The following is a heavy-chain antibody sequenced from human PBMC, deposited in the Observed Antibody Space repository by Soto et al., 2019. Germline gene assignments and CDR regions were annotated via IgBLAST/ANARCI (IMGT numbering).Heavy chain of an antibody. CDR1: GFIFSSYA. CDR3: AKAHSSQWLVKLGYYCYGMDV. J-gene: IGHJ6*02. D-gene: IGHD6-19*01. V-gene: IGHV3-23*01. CDR2: ISGSGGST. Sequence: PGGSFILSCAASGFIFSSYAMSWVRQAPGKGLEWVSAISGSGGSTYYADSVKGRFTISRDNSKNTLYLQMNSLRAEDTAVYYCAKAHSSQWLVKLGYYCYGMDVWGQGTTVSVSS.